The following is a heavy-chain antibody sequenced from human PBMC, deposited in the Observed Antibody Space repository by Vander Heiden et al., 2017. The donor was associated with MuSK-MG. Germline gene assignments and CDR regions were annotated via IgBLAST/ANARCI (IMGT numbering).Heavy chain of an antibody. V-gene: IGHV1-3*01. CDR2: INAGNGNT. D-gene: IGHD3-10*01. CDR1: GYTFTSYA. Sequence: QVQLVQSGAEVKKPGASVKVSCKASGYTFTSYAMHSVRQAPGKRLEWMGWINAGNGNTKYSQKFQGRVTITRDTSASTAYMELSSLRSEDTAVYYCARVSLLWFGELSDVTAHYGMDVWGQGTTVTVSS. J-gene: IGHJ6*02. CDR3: ARVSLLWFGELSDVTAHYGMDV.